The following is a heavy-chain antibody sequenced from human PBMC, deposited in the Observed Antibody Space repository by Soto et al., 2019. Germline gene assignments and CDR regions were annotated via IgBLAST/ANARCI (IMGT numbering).Heavy chain of an antibody. CDR1: GGSISSYY. Sequence: PSETLSLTCTVSGGSISSYYWSWIRQPPGKGLEWIGYIYYSGSTNYNPSLKSRVTISVDTSKNQFSLKLSSVTAADTAVYYCEISLPPKYSSRWYPLFDFRGKGT. J-gene: IGHJ4*02. CDR2: IYYSGST. V-gene: IGHV4-59*01. CDR3: EISLPPKYSSRWYPLFDF. D-gene: IGHD6-13*01.